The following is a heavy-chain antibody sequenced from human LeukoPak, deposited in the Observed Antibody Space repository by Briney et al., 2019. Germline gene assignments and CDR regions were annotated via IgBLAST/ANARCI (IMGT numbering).Heavy chain of an antibody. CDR3: AREREDCDSSGYVGNYFDY. CDR2: INPSGGST. CDR1: GYTFTIYY. D-gene: IGHD3-22*01. J-gene: IGHJ4*02. V-gene: IGHV1-46*01. Sequence: ASVKDSCKASGYTFTIYYMHWVRQAPGQGLGWMGIINPSGGSTSYVQKFQGRVTMTREMSASTVYMVLSSLRSEDTAVYYCAREREDCDSSGYVGNYFDYWGQGTLVTVSS.